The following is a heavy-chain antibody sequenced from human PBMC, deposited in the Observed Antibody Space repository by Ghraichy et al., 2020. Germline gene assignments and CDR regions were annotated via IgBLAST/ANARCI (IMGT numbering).Heavy chain of an antibody. CDR3: ARKQILGYCSGGSCYSGRAFDI. CDR2: IYRGGST. CDR1: GFTVSSNY. D-gene: IGHD2-15*01. J-gene: IGHJ3*02. V-gene: IGHV3-66*02. Sequence: LSLTCAVSGFTVSSNYMSWVRQAPGKGLEWVSLIYRGGSTYYADSVKGRFTISRDSSRNTLYLQMNSLRAEDTAVYYCARKQILGYCSGGSCYSGRAFDIWGQGTMVTVSS.